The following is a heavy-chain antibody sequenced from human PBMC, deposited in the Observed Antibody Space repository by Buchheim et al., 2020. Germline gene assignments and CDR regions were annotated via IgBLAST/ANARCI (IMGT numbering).Heavy chain of an antibody. CDR2: IYYSGST. D-gene: IGHD2-2*01. V-gene: IGHV4-31*03. J-gene: IGHJ6*02. CDR1: GGSISSGDYY. Sequence: QVQLQESGPGLVKPSQTLSLTCTVSGGSISSGDYYWTWIRQYPGKGLEWIGNIYYSGSTQYNPALSHRSRFAISVDTSKKLFSLTVSSVSAADTAVYYCARESTSNYYGMDVWGQGTT. CDR3: ARESTSNYYGMDV.